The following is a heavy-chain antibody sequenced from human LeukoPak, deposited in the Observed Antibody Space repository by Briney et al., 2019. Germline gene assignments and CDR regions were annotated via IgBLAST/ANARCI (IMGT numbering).Heavy chain of an antibody. V-gene: IGHV4-34*01. CDR1: DGSFSGYY. CDR2: INHSGST. Sequence: SETLSLTCAVYDGSFSGYYWNWIRRPPGKGLEWIGKINHSGSTNYNTSLKSRVTISGDTSKNQFSLKLSSVTAADTAVYYCARGSRISMFGVPHMRGSFDIWGQGTMVTVPS. CDR3: ARGSRISMFGVPHMRGSFDI. D-gene: IGHD3-3*01. J-gene: IGHJ3*02.